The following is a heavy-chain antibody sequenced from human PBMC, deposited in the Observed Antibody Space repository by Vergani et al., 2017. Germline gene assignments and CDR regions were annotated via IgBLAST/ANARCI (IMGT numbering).Heavy chain of an antibody. D-gene: IGHD2-15*01. CDR1: GGTFSSYA. CDR2: INAGNGNT. J-gene: IGHJ6*02. Sequence: QVQLVQSGAEVKKPGSSVKVSCKASGGTFSSYAMHWVRQAPGQRLEWMGWINAGNGNTKYSQKFQGRVTITRDTSASTAYMELSSLRSEDTAVYYCARSGYXSGGSCYQYYYYYGMDVWGQGTTVTVSS. V-gene: IGHV1-3*01. CDR3: ARSGYXSGGSCYQYYYYYGMDV.